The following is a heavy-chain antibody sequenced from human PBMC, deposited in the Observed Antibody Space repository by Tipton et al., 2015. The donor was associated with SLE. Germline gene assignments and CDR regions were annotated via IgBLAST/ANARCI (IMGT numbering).Heavy chain of an antibody. CDR1: GGSISSSSYY. Sequence: TLSLTCTVSGGSISSSSYYWGWIRQPPGKGLEWIGSIYYSGSTYYNPSLKSRVTISVDPSKNQFSLKLSSVTAADTAVYYCSRTSTYYDFWSGSYYYYYYMDVWGKGTTVTVSS. CDR2: IYYSGST. J-gene: IGHJ6*03. D-gene: IGHD3-3*01. V-gene: IGHV4-39*01. CDR3: SRTSTYYDFWSGSYYYYYYMDV.